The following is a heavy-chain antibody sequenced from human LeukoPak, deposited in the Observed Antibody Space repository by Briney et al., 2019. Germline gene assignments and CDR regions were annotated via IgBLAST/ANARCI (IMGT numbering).Heavy chain of an antibody. CDR2: ISGSGGST. Sequence: GGSLRLSCAASGFTFSSYAMSWVRQAPGKGLEWVSAISGSGGSTYYADSVEGRFTISRDNSKNTLYLQMNSLRAEDTAVYYCTRRPYSSSWYYFDYWGQGTLVTVSS. D-gene: IGHD6-13*01. CDR1: GFTFSSYA. CDR3: TRRPYSSSWYYFDY. V-gene: IGHV3-23*01. J-gene: IGHJ4*02.